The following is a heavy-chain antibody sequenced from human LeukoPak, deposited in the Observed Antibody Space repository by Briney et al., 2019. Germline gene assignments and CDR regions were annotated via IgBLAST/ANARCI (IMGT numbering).Heavy chain of an antibody. CDR2: INHSGST. J-gene: IGHJ4*02. V-gene: IGHV4-34*01. CDR3: ATSGGPNDY. D-gene: IGHD3-10*01. CDR1: GGSFSGYY. Sequence: SETLSLTCAVYGGSFSGYYWSWIRQPPGKGLEWIGEINHSGSTNYNPSLKSRVTISVDTSKNQFSLKLSSVTAADTAVYYCATSGGPNDYWGQGTLVTVSS.